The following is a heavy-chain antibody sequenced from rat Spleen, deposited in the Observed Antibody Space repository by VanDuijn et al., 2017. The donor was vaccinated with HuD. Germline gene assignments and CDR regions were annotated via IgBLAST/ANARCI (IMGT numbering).Heavy chain of an antibody. Sequence: GGSLKLSCAASGFTFSNYYMAWVRQAPTKGLEWVAYISAGGDSTYYRDSVKGRFTVSRDDAKTSLYLQMDSLRSEDTATYYCTTMVGWGQGVVVTVSS. CDR2: ISAGGDST. D-gene: IGHD1-1*01. J-gene: IGHJ2*01. CDR3: TTMVG. V-gene: IGHV5-27*01. CDR1: GFTFSNYY.